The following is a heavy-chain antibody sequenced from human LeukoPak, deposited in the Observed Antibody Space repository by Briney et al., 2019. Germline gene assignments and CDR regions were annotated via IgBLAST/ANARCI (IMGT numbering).Heavy chain of an antibody. CDR1: GFTFSTYS. CDR3: ARDWGYYGSGTPHFDY. J-gene: IGHJ4*02. CDR2: ISNSGYT. D-gene: IGHD3-10*01. Sequence: GGSLRLSCAASGFTFSTYSMNWVRQAPGKGLEWVSAISNSGYTYYADSLEGRVTISRDNAKSSLYLQMNSLRAADTAVYYCARDWGYYGSGTPHFDYWGQGTLVTVSS. V-gene: IGHV3-21*04.